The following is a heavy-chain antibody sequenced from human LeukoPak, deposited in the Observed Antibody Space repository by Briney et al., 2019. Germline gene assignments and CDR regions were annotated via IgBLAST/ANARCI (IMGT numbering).Heavy chain of an antibody. Sequence: GRSLRLSCAASGFTFSSYGMHWVRQAPGKGLEWVAVISYDGSNKYYADSVKGRFTISRDNSKNTLYLQMNSLRAEDTAVYYCAKGLYDYSNYVGVSDYWGQGTLVTVSS. D-gene: IGHD4-11*01. CDR1: GFTFSSYG. V-gene: IGHV3-30*18. CDR3: AKGLYDYSNYVGVSDY. CDR2: ISYDGSNK. J-gene: IGHJ4*02.